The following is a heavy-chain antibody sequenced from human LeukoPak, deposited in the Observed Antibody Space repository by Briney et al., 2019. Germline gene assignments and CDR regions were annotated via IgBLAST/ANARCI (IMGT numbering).Heavy chain of an antibody. CDR1: GGTFSSYA. Sequence: GASVKVSCKASGGTFSSYAISWVRQAPGQGLEWMGGIIPIFGTANYAQKFQGRVTITADKSTSTAYMELSSLRSEDTAVYYCASASAPDSSGYDAFDIWGQGTMVTVSS. V-gene: IGHV1-69*06. J-gene: IGHJ3*02. D-gene: IGHD3-22*01. CDR3: ASASAPDSSGYDAFDI. CDR2: IIPIFGTA.